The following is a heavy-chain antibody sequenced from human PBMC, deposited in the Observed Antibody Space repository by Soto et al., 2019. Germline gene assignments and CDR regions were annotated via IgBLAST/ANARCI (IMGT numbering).Heavy chain of an antibody. CDR2: IYRTGST. D-gene: IGHD1-7*01. V-gene: IGHV4-4*02. CDR1: GGSFTRNNW. CDR3: ASRDPGTSVDY. Sequence: KPSETLSLTCAVSGGSFTRNNWWTWVRQPPGQGLEWIGEIYRTGSTNYNPSLKSRVTISLDKSENQFSLKVTSLTAADTSVYYCASRDPGTSVDYWGQGTLVTVSS. J-gene: IGHJ4*02.